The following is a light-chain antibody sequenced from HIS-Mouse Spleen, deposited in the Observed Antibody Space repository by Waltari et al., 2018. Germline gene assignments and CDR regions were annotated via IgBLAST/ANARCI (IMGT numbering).Light chain of an antibody. CDR2: DAS. CDR3: QQRSNWPPT. J-gene: IGKJ3*01. V-gene: IGKV3-11*01. Sequence: EIVLTQSPATLSLSPGERATLSCRASQSVSSYLAWYQQKAGQAPRLLIYDASNRATGSPARFSGSGSGTDFTLTISSLEPEDFAVYYCQQRSNWPPTFGPGTKVDIK. CDR1: QSVSSY.